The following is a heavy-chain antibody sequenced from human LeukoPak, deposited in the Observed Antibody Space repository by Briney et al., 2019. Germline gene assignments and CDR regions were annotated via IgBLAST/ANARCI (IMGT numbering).Heavy chain of an antibody. J-gene: IGHJ4*02. CDR3: AKDQGITMVRGGGY. Sequence: GSLRLSCAASGFTFSSYAMSWVRQAPGKGLEWVSAISGSGGSTYYADSVKGRFTISRDNSKNTLYLQMNSLRAEDTAVYYCAKDQGITMVRGGGYWGQGTLVTVSS. CDR1: GFTFSSYA. D-gene: IGHD3-10*01. V-gene: IGHV3-23*01. CDR2: ISGSGGST.